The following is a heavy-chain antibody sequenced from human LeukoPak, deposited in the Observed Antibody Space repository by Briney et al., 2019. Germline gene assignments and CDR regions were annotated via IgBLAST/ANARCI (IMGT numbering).Heavy chain of an antibody. CDR3: ARRRVTLVRGVDITSYYFDY. D-gene: IGHD3-10*01. V-gene: IGHV3-20*01. Sequence: GGSLRLSCAASGFTFDDYGMSWVRQAPGKGLEWVSGINWNGGSTGYADSVKGRFTISRDNAKNSLYLQMNSLRAEDTALYHCARRRVTLVRGVDITSYYFDYWGQGTLVTVSS. CDR2: INWNGGST. J-gene: IGHJ4*02. CDR1: GFTFDDYG.